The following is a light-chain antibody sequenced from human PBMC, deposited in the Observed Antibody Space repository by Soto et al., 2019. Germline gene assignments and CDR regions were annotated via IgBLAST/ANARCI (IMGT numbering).Light chain of an antibody. V-gene: IGKV3-15*01. CDR2: XXX. CDR3: QQYNNWPGT. Sequence: IVVTQSPGTLSFYPGERATLSFRASQSVSIIYLACYQQKXFQXPXXXXXXXXXXXXXXXXXXXGSGSGTEFTLTISSLQSEDFAVYYCQQYNNWPGTFGQGTKVDIK. J-gene: IGKJ1*01. CDR1: QSVSIIY.